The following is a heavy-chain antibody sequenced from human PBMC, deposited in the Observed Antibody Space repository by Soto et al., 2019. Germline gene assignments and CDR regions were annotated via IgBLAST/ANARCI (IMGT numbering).Heavy chain of an antibody. CDR3: AGVNVTDDL. J-gene: IGHJ4*02. D-gene: IGHD2-21*01. CDR1: GGSINPYILM. V-gene: IGHV4-39*01. CDR2: IHYGGNA. Sequence: PSETLSLTCTSSGGSINPYILMWAWGREGLGQGLEWNASIHYGGNAYYSQSLTTRATISRDTAKNRVSLELTSVFAEDTAVHYCAGVNVTDDLWGLGTLVT.